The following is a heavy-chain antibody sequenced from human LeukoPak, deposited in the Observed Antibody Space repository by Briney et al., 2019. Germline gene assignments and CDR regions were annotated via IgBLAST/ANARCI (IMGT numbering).Heavy chain of an antibody. Sequence: PSQTLSLTCTVSGGSISSGGYSWSWLRQHPGKGLEWIGYIYYSGSTYYNPSLKSRVTISVDTSKNQFSLKLSSVTAADTAVYYCARTNPSGGSWYSFDYWGQGTLVTVSS. J-gene: IGHJ4*02. CDR1: GGSISSGGYS. CDR2: IYYSGST. D-gene: IGHD3-16*01. CDR3: ARTNPSGGSWYSFDY. V-gene: IGHV4-31*03.